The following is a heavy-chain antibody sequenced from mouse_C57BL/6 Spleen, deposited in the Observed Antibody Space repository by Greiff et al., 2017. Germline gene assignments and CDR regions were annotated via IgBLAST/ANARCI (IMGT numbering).Heavy chain of an antibody. D-gene: IGHD1-1*01. J-gene: IGHJ2*01. V-gene: IGHV5-17*01. Sequence: EVKLMESGGGLVKPGGSLKLSCAASGFTFSDYGMHWVRQAPEKGLEWVAYISSGSSTIYYADTVKGRFTISRDNAKNTLFLQMTSLRSEDTAMYYCERNGATTVVADYWGQGTTLTVSS. CDR2: ISSGSSTI. CDR3: ERNGATTVVADY. CDR1: GFTFSDYG.